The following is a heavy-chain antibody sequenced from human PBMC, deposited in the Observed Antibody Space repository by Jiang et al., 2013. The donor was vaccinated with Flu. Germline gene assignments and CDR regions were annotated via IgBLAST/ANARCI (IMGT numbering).Heavy chain of an antibody. V-gene: IGHV3-7*03. J-gene: IGHJ3*02. CDR3: ARTRSGDHHDAFDI. CDR2: IKQDGSEE. CDR1: GFTFSSYW. Sequence: QLVESGGGLVQPGGSLRLSCAASGFTFSSYWMNWVRQTPGKGLEWVANIKQDGSEEYYVDSVKGRFTISRDNAKNSLYLQMNSLRAEDTAVYYCARTRSGDHHDAFDIWGQGTMVTVSS. D-gene: IGHD2-15*01.